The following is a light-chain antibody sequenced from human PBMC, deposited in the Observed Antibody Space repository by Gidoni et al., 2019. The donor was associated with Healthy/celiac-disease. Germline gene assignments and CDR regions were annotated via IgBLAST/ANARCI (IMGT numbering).Light chain of an antibody. Sequence: SYVRTQPPSVSVASGQTARITGGGNNIGSNSVHWYQQKPGRAPVLVVYDDSGRPSGIPERFSGSNSGSTATLTISRVEAGDEADYYCQVWDRSSDHWVFGGGTKLTVL. V-gene: IGLV3-21*02. J-gene: IGLJ3*02. CDR1: NIGSNS. CDR3: QVWDRSSDHWV. CDR2: DDS.